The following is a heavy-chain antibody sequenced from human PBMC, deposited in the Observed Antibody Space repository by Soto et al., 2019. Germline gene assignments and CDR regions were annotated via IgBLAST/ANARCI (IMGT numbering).Heavy chain of an antibody. Sequence: PSVKVYCKASGYTFTSYYMHWVRQAPGQGLEWMGIINPSGGSTSYAQKFQGRVTMTRDTSTSTVYMELSSLRSEDTAAYYCARGYLPWYYDSSAWFDPWGQGTLVTVSS. D-gene: IGHD3-22*01. CDR1: GYTFTSYY. CDR3: ARGYLPWYYDSSAWFDP. V-gene: IGHV1-46*01. CDR2: INPSGGST. J-gene: IGHJ5*02.